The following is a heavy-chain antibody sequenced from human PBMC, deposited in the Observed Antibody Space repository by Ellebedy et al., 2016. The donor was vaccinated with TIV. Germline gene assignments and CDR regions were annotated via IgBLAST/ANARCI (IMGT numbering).Heavy chain of an antibody. CDR1: GYNITKYW. CDR3: ARIWRGSYYLDR. D-gene: IGHD3-3*01. V-gene: IGHV1-2*02. Sequence: GESLKISCQAFGYNITKYWISWVRQAPGQGLEWMGWMSPDRGTTSFAQKFQGRVTMTRDTSFNTAYMELSRLRFDDTAMYYCARIWRGSYYLDRWGQGTLVTVSS. J-gene: IGHJ1*01. CDR2: MSPDRGTT.